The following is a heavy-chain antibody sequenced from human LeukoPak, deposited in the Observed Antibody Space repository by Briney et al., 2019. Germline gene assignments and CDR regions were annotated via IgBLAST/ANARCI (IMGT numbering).Heavy chain of an antibody. V-gene: IGHV4-59*01. Sequence: PSETLSLTCTVSGGSISSYYWSWIRQPPGKGLEWIGYIYYSGSTNYNPSLKSRVTISVDTSKNQFSLKLSSVTAEDTAVYYCASGYGSGSYHKYYYYYYMDVWGKGTTVTVSS. J-gene: IGHJ6*03. CDR3: ASGYGSGSYHKYYYYYYMDV. D-gene: IGHD3-10*01. CDR2: IYYSGST. CDR1: GGSISSYY.